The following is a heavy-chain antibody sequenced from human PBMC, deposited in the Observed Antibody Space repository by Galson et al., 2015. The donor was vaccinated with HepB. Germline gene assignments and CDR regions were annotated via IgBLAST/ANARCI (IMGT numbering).Heavy chain of an antibody. Sequence: SVKVSCKASGYTFTSYGISWVRQAPGQGLEWMGWISAYNGNTNYAQKLQGRVTMTTDTSTSTAYMELRSLRSDDTAVYYCARVAAAGTALCAFDIWGQGTMVTVSS. J-gene: IGHJ3*02. CDR2: ISAYNGNT. CDR1: GYTFTSYG. CDR3: ARVAAAGTALCAFDI. D-gene: IGHD6-13*01. V-gene: IGHV1-18*01.